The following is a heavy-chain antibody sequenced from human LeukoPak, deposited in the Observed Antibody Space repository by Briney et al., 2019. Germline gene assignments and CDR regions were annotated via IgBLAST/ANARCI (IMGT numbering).Heavy chain of an antibody. V-gene: IGHV3-48*04. D-gene: IGHD2-8*02. CDR2: ISSSSSTI. Sequence: GGSLRLSCAASGFTFSSYSMNWVRQAPGKGLEWVSYISSSSSTIYYADSVEGRFTISRDNAKNSLYLQMNSLRAEDTAVYYCARDLVPGTYDYWGQGTLVTVSS. CDR3: ARDLVPGTYDY. J-gene: IGHJ4*02. CDR1: GFTFSSYS.